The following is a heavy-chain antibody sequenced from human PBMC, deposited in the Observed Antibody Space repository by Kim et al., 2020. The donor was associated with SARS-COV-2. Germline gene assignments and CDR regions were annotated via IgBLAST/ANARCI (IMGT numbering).Heavy chain of an antibody. CDR1: GFTFSSYS. J-gene: IGHJ4*02. CDR3: AREPGIAAARLDY. Sequence: GGSLRLSCAASGFTFSSYSMNWVRQAPGKGLEWVSSISSSSSYIYYADSVKGRFTISRDNAKNSLYLQMNSLRAEDTAVYYCAREPGIAAARLDYWGQGTLVTVSS. V-gene: IGHV3-21*01. CDR2: ISSSSSYI. D-gene: IGHD6-13*01.